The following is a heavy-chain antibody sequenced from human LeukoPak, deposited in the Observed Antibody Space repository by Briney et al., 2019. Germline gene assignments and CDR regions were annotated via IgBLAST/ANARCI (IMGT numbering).Heavy chain of an antibody. CDR3: ARDSGSYESDWFDP. V-gene: IGHV3-11*04. Sequence: GSLRLSCAASGFTFSDYYMSWIRQAPGKGLEWVSYISSSGSTIYYADSVKGRFTISRDNAKNSLYLQMNSLRAEDTAVYYCARDSGSYESDWFDPWGQGTLVTVSS. CDR2: ISSSGSTI. D-gene: IGHD1-26*01. CDR1: GFTFSDYY. J-gene: IGHJ5*02.